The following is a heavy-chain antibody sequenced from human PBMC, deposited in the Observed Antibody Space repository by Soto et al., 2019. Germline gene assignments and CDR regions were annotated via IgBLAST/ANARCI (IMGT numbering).Heavy chain of an antibody. D-gene: IGHD3-10*01. CDR2: IDQFGIEK. J-gene: IGHJ6*02. Sequence: PGGSLRLSCAASGFNFSKYWMSWVRQAPGKGLEWVANIDQFGIEKYYVDSAPSRFTISRDNADNSLYLQVNSLRVGDTAVYFCAREQMARGLYGMDVWGQGTTVTVSS. V-gene: IGHV3-7*01. CDR1: GFNFSKYW. CDR3: AREQMARGLYGMDV.